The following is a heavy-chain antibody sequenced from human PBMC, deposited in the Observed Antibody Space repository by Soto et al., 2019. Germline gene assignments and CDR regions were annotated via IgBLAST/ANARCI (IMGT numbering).Heavy chain of an antibody. D-gene: IGHD4-17*01. Sequence: SETLSLTCTVSGGSISSGGYYWSWIRQHPGKGLEWIGYIYYSGSTYYNPSLKSRVTISVDTSKNQFSLKLSSVTAADTAVYYCARAAEYGPPDGWFDPWGQGTLVTVSS. CDR1: GGSISSGGYY. V-gene: IGHV4-31*03. CDR2: IYYSGST. CDR3: ARAAEYGPPDGWFDP. J-gene: IGHJ5*02.